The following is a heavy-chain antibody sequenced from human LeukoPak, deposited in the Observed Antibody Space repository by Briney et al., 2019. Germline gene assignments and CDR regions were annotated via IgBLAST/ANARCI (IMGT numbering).Heavy chain of an antibody. V-gene: IGHV1-2*02. CDR3: VRVYRRTRGYCSSTSCFTNWFDP. J-gene: IGHJ5*02. D-gene: IGHD2-2*01. CDR1: GYTFTGYY. CDR2: INPNSGGT. Sequence: ASVKVSCKASGYTFTGYYMHWVRQAPGQGLEWMGWINPNSGGTNYAQKFQGRVTMTRDTSISTAYMELSRLRSDDTAVYYCVRVYRRTRGYCSSTSCFTNWFDPWGQGTLVTVSS.